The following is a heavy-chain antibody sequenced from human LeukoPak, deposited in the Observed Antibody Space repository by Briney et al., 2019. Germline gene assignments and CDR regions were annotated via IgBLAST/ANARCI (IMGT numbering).Heavy chain of an antibody. J-gene: IGHJ4*02. CDR1: GYTFISYF. CDR2: INPSGGRT. V-gene: IGHV1-46*01. Sequence: GASVKVSCKASGYTFISYFMNWVRQAPGQGLEWMGIINPSGGRTNYAQKFEGRVIVSRDTSTSRVYMELYILRSEDTAVYYCARGGRDYGDFLAGHWGQGTLVTVSS. CDR3: ARGGRDYGDFLAGH. D-gene: IGHD4-17*01.